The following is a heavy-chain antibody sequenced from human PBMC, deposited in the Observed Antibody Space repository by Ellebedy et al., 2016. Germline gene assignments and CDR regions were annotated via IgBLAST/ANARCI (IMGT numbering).Heavy chain of an antibody. CDR3: ARANDYGDSGHFDY. J-gene: IGHJ4*02. Sequence: ASVKVSCKASGYPFDDYGISWVRQAPGQGLEWMGWISAYNVNTDSAQTLRGRLTMTLDTSTNTAYMDLESLRSDDTAVYFCARANDYGDSGHFDYWGQGTLVTVSS. D-gene: IGHD4-17*01. V-gene: IGHV1-18*04. CDR1: GYPFDDYG. CDR2: ISAYNVNT.